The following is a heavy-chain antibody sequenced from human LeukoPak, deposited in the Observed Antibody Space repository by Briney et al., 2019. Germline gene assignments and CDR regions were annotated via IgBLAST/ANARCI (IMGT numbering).Heavy chain of an antibody. CDR3: AKHTLGPLYYYMDV. CDR2: ISGSGGST. V-gene: IGHV3-23*01. J-gene: IGHJ6*03. Sequence: GRSLRLSCAASGFTFSNYAMSWVRQAPGKGLEWVSAISGSGGSTYYADSVKGRFTISRDNSKNTLYLQVNSLRAEDTAVYYCAKHTLGPLYYYMDVWGKGTTVTVSS. CDR1: GFTFSNYA.